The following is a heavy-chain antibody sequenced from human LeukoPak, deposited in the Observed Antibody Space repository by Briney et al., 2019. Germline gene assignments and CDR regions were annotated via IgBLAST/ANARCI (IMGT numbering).Heavy chain of an antibody. Sequence: PSQTPSLTCTVSGGSISSGDYYWSWIRQPPGKGLEWIGYIYYSGSTYYNPSLKSRVTISVDTSKNQFSLKLSSVTAADTAVYYCARELYTAMAFDYWGQGTLVTVSS. D-gene: IGHD5-18*01. CDR1: GGSISSGDYY. J-gene: IGHJ4*02. V-gene: IGHV4-30-4*01. CDR2: IYYSGST. CDR3: ARELYTAMAFDY.